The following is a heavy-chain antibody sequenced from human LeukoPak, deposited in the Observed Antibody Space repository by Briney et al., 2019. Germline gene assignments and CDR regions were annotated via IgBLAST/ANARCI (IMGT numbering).Heavy chain of an antibody. D-gene: IGHD4-17*01. CDR3: ARVWVDRQIDYGDYHFDY. V-gene: IGHV4-59*01. J-gene: IGHJ4*02. CDR1: GGSISSYY. Sequence: SETLSLTCTVSGGSISSYYWSWIRQPPGKGLEWIGYIYYSGGTNYNPSLKSRVTISVDTSKNQFSLKLSSATAADTAVYYCARVWVDRQIDYGDYHFDYWGQGTLVTVSS. CDR2: IYYSGGT.